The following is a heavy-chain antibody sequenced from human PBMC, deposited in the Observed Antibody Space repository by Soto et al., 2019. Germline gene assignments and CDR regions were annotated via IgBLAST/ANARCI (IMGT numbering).Heavy chain of an antibody. J-gene: IGHJ4*02. V-gene: IGHV3-23*01. CDR2: ISGSGATT. CDR1: GFTFSTYA. Sequence: PGGSLRLSCAASGFTFSTYAMTWVRQAPGKGLGWVSGISGSGATTSYADSVKGRFTVSRDNSKNTLYLQMNSLRVEDTAVYHCAKLRYFDWSAYSWFVYWGQGTPVTVSS. CDR3: AKLRYFDWSAYSWFVY. D-gene: IGHD3-9*01.